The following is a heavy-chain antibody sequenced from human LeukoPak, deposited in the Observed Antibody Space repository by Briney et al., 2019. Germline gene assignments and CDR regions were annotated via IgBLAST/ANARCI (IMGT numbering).Heavy chain of an antibody. Sequence: ASETLSLTCTVSGGSITNYYWTWIRQPPGKGLEWIGYIHYSGSTNYNPSLKSRVTISVDTSKNQFSLKLSSVTAADTAVYYCARGHPIAAHFDYWGQGTLVTVSS. D-gene: IGHD6-6*01. V-gene: IGHV4-59*08. CDR1: GGSITNYY. CDR2: IHYSGST. CDR3: ARGHPIAAHFDY. J-gene: IGHJ4*02.